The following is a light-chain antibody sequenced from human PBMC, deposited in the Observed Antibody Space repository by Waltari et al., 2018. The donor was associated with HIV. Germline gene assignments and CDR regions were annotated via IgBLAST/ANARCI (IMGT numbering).Light chain of an antibody. CDR1: SRDIGGYNY. CDR2: YVS. J-gene: IGLJ2*01. V-gene: IGLV2-14*03. CDR3: SSYTTGSKLI. Sequence: QSALTQPASVSGSPGQSITISCTGTSRDIGGYNYVSWYQQHPGKAPQLMIYYVSNPPSGVSNRFSGSKSGNTASLTISVLQAGDVAYYYCSSYTTGSKLIFGGGTKLTVL.